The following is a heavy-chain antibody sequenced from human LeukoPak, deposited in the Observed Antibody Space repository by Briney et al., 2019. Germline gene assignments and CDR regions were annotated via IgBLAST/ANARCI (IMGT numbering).Heavy chain of an antibody. V-gene: IGHV4-39*07. J-gene: IGHJ4*02. D-gene: IGHD6-13*01. CDR1: GGSISSYY. Sequence: SETLSLTCTVSGGSISSYYWGWIRQPPGKGLEWIGSIYYSGSTYYNPSLKGRVTISVDTSKNQFSLKLSSVTAADTAVYYCARGWEQQLIDYWGQGTLVTVSS. CDR2: IYYSGST. CDR3: ARGWEQQLIDY.